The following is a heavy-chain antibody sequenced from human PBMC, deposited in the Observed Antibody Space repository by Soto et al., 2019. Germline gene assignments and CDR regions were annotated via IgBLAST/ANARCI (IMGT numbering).Heavy chain of an antibody. D-gene: IGHD5-12*01. V-gene: IGHV1-8*01. J-gene: IGHJ3*02. CDR1: GYTFTSYD. CDR3: ARGPATISAFDI. CDR2: MNPNSGNT. Sequence: ASVKVSCKASGYTFTSYDINWVRQATGQGLEWMGWMNPNSGNTGYAQKFQGRVTMTRNTSISTAYMELSGLRSEDTAVYYCARGPATISAFDIWGQGTMVTVSS.